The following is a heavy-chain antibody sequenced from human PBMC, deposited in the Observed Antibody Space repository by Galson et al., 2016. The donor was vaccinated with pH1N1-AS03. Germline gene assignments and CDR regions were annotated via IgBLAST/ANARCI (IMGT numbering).Heavy chain of an antibody. J-gene: IGHJ3*02. V-gene: IGHV3-7*01. Sequence: SLRLSCAASGFTFRSYWMTWVRQAPGKGLEWVANIKQDGSENYSLDSVKGRFTTSRDNVENSVYLQLNSLKVEDTAMYYCARIKGGGNSDGFDIWGLGTKVIVSS. CDR3: ARIKGGGNSDGFDI. CDR2: IKQDGSEN. CDR1: GFTFRSYW. D-gene: IGHD4-23*01.